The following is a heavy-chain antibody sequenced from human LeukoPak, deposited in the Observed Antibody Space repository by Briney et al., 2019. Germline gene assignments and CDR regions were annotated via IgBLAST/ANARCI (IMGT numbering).Heavy chain of an antibody. J-gene: IGHJ4*02. CDR1: GGSISSCY. CDR2: IYTSGST. Sequence: PSETLSLTCTVSGGSISSCYWSWIRQPPGKGLEWIGYIYTSGSTNYNPSLKSRVTISVDTSKNQFSLKLSSVTAADTAVYYCARSSPDGYSSSWYLAYYFDYWGQGTLVTVSS. D-gene: IGHD6-13*01. V-gene: IGHV4-4*09. CDR3: ARSSPDGYSSSWYLAYYFDY.